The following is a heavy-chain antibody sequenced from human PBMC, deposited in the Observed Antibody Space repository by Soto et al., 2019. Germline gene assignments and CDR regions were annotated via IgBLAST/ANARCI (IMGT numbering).Heavy chain of an antibody. CDR2: MSAYNGNT. V-gene: IGHV1-18*01. Sequence: QVQLVQSGGEVKKPGASVKVSCKASGYTYRTYGISWVRQAPGQGLEWLGWMSAYNGNTNYAQSVQDRVTMTTDTSTSTAYMELWSLRSDDTAVYSCARDVYAGHYGSSGYSDHWGQGTLVIVSP. CDR1: GYTYRTYG. D-gene: IGHD3-22*01. CDR3: ARDVYAGHYGSSGYSDH. J-gene: IGHJ4*02.